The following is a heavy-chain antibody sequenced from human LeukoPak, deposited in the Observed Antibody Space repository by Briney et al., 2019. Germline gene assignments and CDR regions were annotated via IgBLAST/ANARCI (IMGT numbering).Heavy chain of an antibody. CDR1: GFTFSSYD. CDR2: IGTAGDT. V-gene: IGHV3-13*01. D-gene: IGHD3-9*01. CDR3: ARGLYYDILTGRIRGRAFDI. J-gene: IGHJ3*02. Sequence: NPGGSLRLSCAASGFTFSSYDMHWVRQATGKGLEWVSAIGTAGDTYYPGSVKGRFTISRENAKNSLYLQMNSLRAGDMAVYYCARGLYYDILTGRIRGRAFDIWGQGTMVTVSS.